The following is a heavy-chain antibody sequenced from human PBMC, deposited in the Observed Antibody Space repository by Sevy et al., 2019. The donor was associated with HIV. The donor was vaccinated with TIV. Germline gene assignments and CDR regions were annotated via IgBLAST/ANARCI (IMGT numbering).Heavy chain of an antibody. CDR3: ARQRNVHYDILTGYDY. J-gene: IGHJ4*02. CDR1: GYSFTSYC. CDR2: IYHGDSDT. D-gene: IGHD3-9*01. Sequence: GEFLKISCKGSGYSFTSYCIGWVRQMPGKGLEWMGIIYHGDSDTRYSPSFQGQVTISADKSISTAYLQWSSLKASDTAMYYCARQRNVHYDILTGYDYWGQGSLVTVSS. V-gene: IGHV5-51*01.